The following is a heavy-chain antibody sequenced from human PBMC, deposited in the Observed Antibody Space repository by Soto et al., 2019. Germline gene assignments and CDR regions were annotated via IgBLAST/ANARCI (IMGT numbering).Heavy chain of an antibody. CDR3: ARDFVDGTGQDGDTASCGMDV. Sequence: SETLSLTCTVSGGSISSYYWSWIRQPAGKGLEWIGRIYTSGSTNYNPSLKSQVTMSVDTSKNQFSLKLSSVTAADTAVYYCARDFVDGTGQDGDTASCGMDVWGQGTTVTVSS. J-gene: IGHJ6*02. CDR1: GGSISSYY. CDR2: IYTSGST. V-gene: IGHV4-4*07. D-gene: IGHD5-18*01.